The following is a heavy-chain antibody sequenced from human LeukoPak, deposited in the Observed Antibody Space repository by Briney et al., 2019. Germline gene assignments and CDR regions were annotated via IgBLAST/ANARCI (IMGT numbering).Heavy chain of an antibody. V-gene: IGHV3-21*01. CDR3: ARKLRYFDWLSDYRYYFDY. D-gene: IGHD3-9*01. J-gene: IGHJ4*02. Sequence: GGSLRLSCAASGFTFSSYSMNWVRQAPGKGPEWVSSISSSSSYIYYADSVKGRFTISRDNAKNSLNLQMNSLRAEDTAVYYCARKLRYFDWLSDYRYYFDYWGQGTLVTVSS. CDR1: GFTFSSYS. CDR2: ISSSSSYI.